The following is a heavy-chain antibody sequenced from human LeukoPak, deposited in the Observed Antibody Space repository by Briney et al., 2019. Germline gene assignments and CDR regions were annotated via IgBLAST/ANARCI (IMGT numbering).Heavy chain of an antibody. J-gene: IGHJ6*03. Sequence: GRSLRLSCAASGFTFSSYGMHWVRQAPGKGLEWVAVIWYDGSNKYYADSVKGRFTISRDNSKNTLYLQMNSLRAEDTAVYYCAKSGSSSSGYYYYYMDVWGKGTTVTVS. CDR1: GFTFSSYG. D-gene: IGHD6-6*01. V-gene: IGHV3-33*06. CDR3: AKSGSSSSGYYYYYMDV. CDR2: IWYDGSNK.